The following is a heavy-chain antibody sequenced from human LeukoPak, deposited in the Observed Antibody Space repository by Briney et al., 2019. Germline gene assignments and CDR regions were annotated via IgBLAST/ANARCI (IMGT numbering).Heavy chain of an antibody. J-gene: IGHJ6*03. CDR3: AKDGNSGYSYGTYYYYYMDV. CDR2: MNPNSGNT. V-gene: IGHV1-8*01. CDR1: GYTFTSYD. Sequence: ASVKVSCKASGYTFTSYDINWVRQATGQGLEWMGWMNPNSGNTGYAQKFQGRVTMTRNTSISTAYMELSRLRSDDTAVYYCAKDGNSGYSYGTYYYYYMDVWGKGTTVTISS. D-gene: IGHD5-18*01.